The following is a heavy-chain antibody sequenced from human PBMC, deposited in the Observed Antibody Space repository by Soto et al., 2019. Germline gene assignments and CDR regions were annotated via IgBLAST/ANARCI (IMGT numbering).Heavy chain of an antibody. CDR2: MSYDGSNE. Sequence: QVQLVESGGGVVQPGRSLRLSCAASGFTFSHYAMHWVRQAPGKGLEWVALMSYDGSNEYYADSVKGRFNISRDHSKNTLYTKMNSPRAEDTAVYYCTKGGSHNFDYCRQGTLVTVSS. CDR3: TKGGSHNFDY. D-gene: IGHD1-26*01. CDR1: GFTFSHYA. V-gene: IGHV3-30*18. J-gene: IGHJ4*02.